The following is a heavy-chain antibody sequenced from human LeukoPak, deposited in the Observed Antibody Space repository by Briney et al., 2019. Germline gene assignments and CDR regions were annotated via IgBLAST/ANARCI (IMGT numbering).Heavy chain of an antibody. Sequence: GGSLRLSCAASGFTFSSYAMHWVRQAPGKGLEWVAVISYDGSNKYYADSVKGRFTISRDNSKNTLYLQMNSRRAEYTAVYYCARAEDIVVVVAATYWGQGTLVTVSS. CDR1: GFTFSSYA. CDR2: ISYDGSNK. D-gene: IGHD2-15*01. CDR3: ARAEDIVVVVAATY. J-gene: IGHJ4*02. V-gene: IGHV3-30*04.